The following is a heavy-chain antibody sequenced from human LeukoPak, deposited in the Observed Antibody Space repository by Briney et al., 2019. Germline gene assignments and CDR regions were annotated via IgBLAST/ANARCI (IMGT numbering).Heavy chain of an antibody. Sequence: GGSLRLSCAASGFTFSSYAMTWVRQAPGKGLEWVSSITGSGGSTYYADSVKGRFTISRDNSKNTLYLQMDSLRAEDTAVYYCTRLSGTGTTDWGQGTLVTVSS. J-gene: IGHJ4*02. CDR1: GFTFSSYA. D-gene: IGHD1-1*01. CDR3: TRLSGTGTTD. V-gene: IGHV3-23*01. CDR2: ITGSGGST.